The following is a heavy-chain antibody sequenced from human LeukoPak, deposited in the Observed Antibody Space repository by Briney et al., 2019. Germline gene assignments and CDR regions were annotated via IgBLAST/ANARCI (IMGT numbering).Heavy chain of an antibody. J-gene: IGHJ4*02. CDR1: GYTFTTYY. Sequence: GASVKVSCKASGYTFTTYYMHWVRQAPGQGLEWMGIINPSGGSTTYAQKFQGRVTMARDTSTSTVYMLLSSLRSEDTAVYFCARGSNSYFDGSADYPRYWGQGTLVTVSS. CDR3: ARGSNSYFDGSADYPRY. CDR2: INPSGGST. D-gene: IGHD3-22*01. V-gene: IGHV1-46*01.